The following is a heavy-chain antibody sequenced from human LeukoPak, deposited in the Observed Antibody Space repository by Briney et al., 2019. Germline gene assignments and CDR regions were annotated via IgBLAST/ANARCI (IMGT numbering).Heavy chain of an antibody. CDR3: AKPISGGLAVTADWFDP. CDR1: GFAFSFYA. Sequence: GGSLRLSCEASGFAFSFYAMSWLRQPPGKGLEWVSTINANSGTTSYAASVRGRFTISRDNSKNTLYLQVNSLRADDTAVYYCAKPISGGLAVTADWFDPWGQGTLVVVAS. CDR2: INANSGTT. J-gene: IGHJ5*01. V-gene: IGHV3-23*01. D-gene: IGHD6-19*01.